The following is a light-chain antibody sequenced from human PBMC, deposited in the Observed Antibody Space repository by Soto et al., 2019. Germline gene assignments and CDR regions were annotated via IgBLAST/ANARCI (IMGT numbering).Light chain of an antibody. CDR3: QQYDSSPKT. Sequence: EIVLTHSPGTLSLSPGERATLSCRASQSVSSSYLAWYQQKPGQAPRLIIYGASSRATGIPDRFSGSGSGTDFTLTISRLEPEDFAVYYCQQYDSSPKTFGQWTKVEIK. CDR2: GAS. CDR1: QSVSSSY. J-gene: IGKJ1*01. V-gene: IGKV3-20*01.